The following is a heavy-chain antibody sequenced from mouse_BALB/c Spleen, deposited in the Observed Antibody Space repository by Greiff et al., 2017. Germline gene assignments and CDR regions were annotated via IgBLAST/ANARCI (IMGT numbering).Heavy chain of an antibody. J-gene: IGHJ2*01. D-gene: IGHD1-1*01. CDR1: GFNIKDTY. Sequence: VQLQQSGAELVKPGASVKLSCTASGFNIKDTYMHWVKQRPEQGLEWIGRIDPANGNTKYDPKFQGKATITADTSSNTAYLQLSSLTSEDTAVYYCARVTTGRYFDDWGQGTTLTVAS. V-gene: IGHV14-3*02. CDR3: ARVTTGRYFDD. CDR2: IDPANGNT.